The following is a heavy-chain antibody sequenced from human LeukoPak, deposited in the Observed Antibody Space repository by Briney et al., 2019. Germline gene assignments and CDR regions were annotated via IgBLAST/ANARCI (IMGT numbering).Heavy chain of an antibody. CDR1: GFTFSDYY. D-gene: IGHD3-22*01. CDR2: ISGSGGST. CDR3: ARRPPVRDYYDSSGSHYFDY. Sequence: GGSLRLSCAASGFTFSDYYMTWIRQAPGKGLEWVSAISGSGGSTYYADSVKGRFTISRDNSKNTLYLQMNSLRAEDTAVYYCARRPPVRDYYDSSGSHYFDYWGQGTLVTVSS. J-gene: IGHJ4*02. V-gene: IGHV3-23*01.